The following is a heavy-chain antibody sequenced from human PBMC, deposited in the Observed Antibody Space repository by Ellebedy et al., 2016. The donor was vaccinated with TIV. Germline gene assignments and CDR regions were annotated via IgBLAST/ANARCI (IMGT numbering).Heavy chain of an antibody. D-gene: IGHD4/OR15-4a*01. J-gene: IGHJ6*02. CDR2: IYYSGST. CDR3: AREGGEVPTHYYYGMDV. V-gene: IGHV4-31*03. Sequence: SETLSLTXTVSGGSISSGGYYWSWIRQHPGKGLEWIGYIYYSGSTYYNPSLKSRVTISVDTSKNQFSLKLSSVTAADTAVYYCAREGGEVPTHYYYGMDVWGQGTTVTVSS. CDR1: GGSISSGGYY.